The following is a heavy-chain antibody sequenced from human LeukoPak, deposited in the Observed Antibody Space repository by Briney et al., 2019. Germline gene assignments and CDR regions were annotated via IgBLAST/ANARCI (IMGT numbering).Heavy chain of an antibody. CDR3: TKDPNGDYVGAFDF. J-gene: IGHJ3*01. CDR1: GGSISSYY. CDR2: IYYSGST. V-gene: IGHV4-59*12. Sequence: EASETLSLTCTVSGGSISSYYWSWIRQPPGKGLEWIGYIYYSGSTNYNPSLKSRVTISVDTSKNQFSLKLSSLTAADTAVYYCTKDPNGDYVGAFDFWGQGTMVTVSS. D-gene: IGHD4-17*01.